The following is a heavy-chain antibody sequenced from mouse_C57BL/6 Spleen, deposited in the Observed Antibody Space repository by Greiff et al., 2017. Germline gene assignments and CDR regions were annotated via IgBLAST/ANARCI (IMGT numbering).Heavy chain of an antibody. D-gene: IGHD2-3*01. CDR3: ALIYDGYFGY. J-gene: IGHJ3*01. V-gene: IGHV1-69*01. CDR1: GYTFTSYW. CDR2: IDPSDSYT. Sequence: QVQLQQPGAELVMPGASVKLSCKASGYTFTSYWMHWVKQRPGQGLEWIGEIDPSDSYTNYNQKFKGKSTLTVDKSASTAYMQLSSLTSADSAVYYCALIYDGYFGYWGQGTMVTVSA.